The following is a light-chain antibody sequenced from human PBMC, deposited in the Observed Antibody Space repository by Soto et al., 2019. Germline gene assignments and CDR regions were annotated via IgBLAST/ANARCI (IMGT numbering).Light chain of an antibody. CDR1: QSVSSSY. V-gene: IGKV3-20*01. CDR2: GAS. Sequence: VLGQCPGPRALPPMKRATLSCRASQSVSSSYLAWYQQKPGQAPRLLFYGASSRATGIPDRFSGSGSGTDFTLTISRLEPEDFAVYSCQQYGDSPPWTFGQGTKVDIK. J-gene: IGKJ1*01. CDR3: QQYGDSPPWT.